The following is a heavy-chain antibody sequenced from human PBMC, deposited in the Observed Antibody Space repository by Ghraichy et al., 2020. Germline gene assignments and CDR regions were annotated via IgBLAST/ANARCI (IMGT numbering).Heavy chain of an antibody. CDR3: ARLYGGNSWYFDL. CDR2: ITSSGTI. Sequence: GGSLRLSCAASGFTFSSYSMNWVRQAPRKGLEWVSYITSSGTIHYADSVKGRFTISRDNAKNSLDLQMNSLRDEETAVYYCARLYGGNSWYFDLWGRGTLVTVSS. D-gene: IGHD4-23*01. J-gene: IGHJ2*01. CDR1: GFTFSSYS. V-gene: IGHV3-48*02.